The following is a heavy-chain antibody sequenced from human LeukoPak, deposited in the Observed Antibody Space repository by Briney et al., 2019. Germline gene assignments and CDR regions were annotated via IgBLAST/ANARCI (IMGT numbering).Heavy chain of an antibody. J-gene: IGHJ4*02. CDR1: GFTFSSYG. CDR2: ISYDGSNK. V-gene: IGHV3-30*18. D-gene: IGHD2-15*01. CDR3: AKFRYCSGGSCYSGADY. Sequence: GRSLRLSCAASGFTFSSYGMHWVRQAPGKGLEWVAVISYDGSNKYYADSVKGRFTISRDNSKNTLYLQMNSLRAEDTAVYYCAKFRYCSGGSCYSGADYWGQGTLVTVSS.